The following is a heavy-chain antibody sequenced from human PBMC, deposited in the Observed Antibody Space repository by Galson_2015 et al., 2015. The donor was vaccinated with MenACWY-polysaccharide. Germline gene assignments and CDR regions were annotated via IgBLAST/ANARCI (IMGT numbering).Heavy chain of an antibody. Sequence: SLRLSCAASGFTFSSYWMQWVRQVPGKGPEWVSHIRSDGSRTSDADSVKGRFTISRDNAKNTLYLQMNSLRAEDTAVYYCAIYCSSISCYGGGGPWGQGTLVIVSS. CDR2: IRSDGSRT. CDR3: AIYCSSISCYGGGGP. V-gene: IGHV3-74*01. D-gene: IGHD2-2*01. CDR1: GFTFSSYW. J-gene: IGHJ5*02.